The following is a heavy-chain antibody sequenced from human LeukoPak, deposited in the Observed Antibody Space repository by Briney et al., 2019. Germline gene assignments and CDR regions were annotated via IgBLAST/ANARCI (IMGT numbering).Heavy chain of an antibody. CDR1: GFTFSSYS. CDR3: ARGDYYYDSSGYYFDY. J-gene: IGHJ4*02. D-gene: IGHD3-22*01. V-gene: IGHV3-21*01. CDR2: ISSSSSYI. Sequence: GGSLRLSCAASGFTFSSYSMNWVRQAPGKGLEWVSSISSSSSYIYYADPVKGRFTISRDNAKNSLYLQMNSLRAEDTAVYYCARGDYYYDSSGYYFDYWGQGTLVTVSS.